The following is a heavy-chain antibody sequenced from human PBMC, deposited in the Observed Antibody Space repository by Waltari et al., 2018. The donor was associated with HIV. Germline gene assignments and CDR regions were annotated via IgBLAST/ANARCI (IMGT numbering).Heavy chain of an antibody. CDR3: ARTLYSSSFSYGMDV. D-gene: IGHD6-6*01. CDR1: GGTFSSSA. V-gene: IGHV1-69*06. J-gene: IGHJ6*02. CDR2: IIPIFGTA. Sequence: QVQLVQSGAEVKKPGSSVKVSCKASGGTFSSSAISWVRRAPGQGLEWMGGIIPIFGTANYAQKFQGRVTITADKSTSTAYMELSSLRSEDTAVYYCARTLYSSSFSYGMDVWGQGTTVTVSS.